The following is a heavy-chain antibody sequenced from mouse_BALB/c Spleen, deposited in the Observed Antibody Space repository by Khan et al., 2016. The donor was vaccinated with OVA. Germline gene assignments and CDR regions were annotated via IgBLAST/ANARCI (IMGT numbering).Heavy chain of an antibody. CDR1: GYTFTTAG. V-gene: IGHV9-4*02. CDR3: ARGGADYDINDGGAREY. Sequence: QIQSVQFGPELKKPGETVRISCKASGYTFTTAGIQWVQKMPGKGLKWIGWINTHSGVPKYAEDFKGRFAFSLEISVNTAYLQITNLANEDTSTYLCARGGADYDINDGGAREYWGQGTSVTVSS. J-gene: IGHJ4*01. CDR2: INTHSGVP. D-gene: IGHD1-1*01.